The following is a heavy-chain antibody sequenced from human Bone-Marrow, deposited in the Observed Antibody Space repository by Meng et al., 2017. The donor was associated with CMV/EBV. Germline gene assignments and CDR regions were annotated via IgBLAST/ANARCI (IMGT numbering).Heavy chain of an antibody. Sequence: SETLSLTCIVSGGSINTYYWSWIRQPPGKGLEWIGYIYSSGFTNYNPSLMSRLTISVDMSRNQFSLHLNSVTAADTAVYYCARILSGVSLAFDLWGPGTMVTVSS. V-gene: IGHV4-4*09. D-gene: IGHD7-27*01. J-gene: IGHJ3*01. CDR3: ARILSGVSLAFDL. CDR2: IYSSGFT. CDR1: GGSINTYY.